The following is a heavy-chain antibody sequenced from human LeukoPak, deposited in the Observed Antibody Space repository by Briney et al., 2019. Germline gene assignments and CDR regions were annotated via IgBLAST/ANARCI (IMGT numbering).Heavy chain of an antibody. D-gene: IGHD3-22*01. CDR3: ARDHHRRLYDSQARNTFDI. Sequence: GGSLRLSCAASGFTFSSHGMNWVRQAPGKGLEWVSYISSSSSTIYYADSVKGRFALSRDNAKNSLYLQMNSLRAEDTAVYYCARDHHRRLYDSQARNTFDIWGQGTMVTVSS. CDR2: ISSSSSTI. J-gene: IGHJ3*02. CDR1: GFTFSSHG. V-gene: IGHV3-48*01.